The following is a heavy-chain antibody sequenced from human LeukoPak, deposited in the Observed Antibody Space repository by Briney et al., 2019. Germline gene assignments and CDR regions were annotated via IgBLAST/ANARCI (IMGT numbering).Heavy chain of an antibody. CDR1: GGSISSGGYH. V-gene: IGHV4-31*03. CDR3: ARDKGYCSGGSCYYFDY. J-gene: IGHJ4*02. Sequence: SQTLSLTCTVSGGSISSGGYHWSWIRQHPGKGLEWIGHIYYSGTTYYNPSLKRRVTISIDTSKKQFSLKLSSVTAADTAVYYRARDKGYCSGGSCYYFDYWGQGTLVTVSS. CDR2: IYYSGTT. D-gene: IGHD2-15*01.